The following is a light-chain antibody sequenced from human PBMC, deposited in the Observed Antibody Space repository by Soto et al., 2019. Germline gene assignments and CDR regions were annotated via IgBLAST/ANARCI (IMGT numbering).Light chain of an antibody. Sequence: QAVVTQEPSLTVSPGGTVTLTCASSTGAVTSGYYPNWFQQKPGQAPRALIYNTSNKHSWTPARFSGSLLGGKAALTLSGVQPEAEAEYFCLLYYGAAGVFGGGTQLTVL. CDR1: TGAVTSGYY. J-gene: IGLJ2*01. CDR3: LLYYGAAGV. V-gene: IGLV7-43*01. CDR2: NTS.